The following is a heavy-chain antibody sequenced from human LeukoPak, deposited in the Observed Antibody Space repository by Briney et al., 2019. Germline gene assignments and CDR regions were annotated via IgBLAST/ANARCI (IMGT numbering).Heavy chain of an antibody. V-gene: IGHV4-39*07. CDR2: IYYSGST. J-gene: IGHJ4*02. CDR3: ARGGYYYSPGRYFDY. D-gene: IGHD3-22*01. CDR1: GGSISSSSYY. Sequence: SETLSLTCTVSGGSISSSSYYWGWIRQPPGKGLEWIGSIYYSGSTDYNPSLKSRVTMSVDTSKNQFSLRLSSVTAADTAVYYCARGGYYYSPGRYFDYWGQGTLVTVSS.